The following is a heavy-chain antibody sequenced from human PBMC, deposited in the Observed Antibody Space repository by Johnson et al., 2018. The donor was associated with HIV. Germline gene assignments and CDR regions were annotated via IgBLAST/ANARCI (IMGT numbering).Heavy chain of an antibody. CDR1: GFTFSSYA. CDR2: ISYDGSNK. CDR3: ARDESSRRQLTGNDAFDI. Sequence: VQLVESGGGVVQPGRSLRLSCAASGFTFSSYAMHWVRQAPGKGLEWVAVISYDGSNKYYADSVKGRFTISRDNSKNTLYLQMNSLKAEDTAVYYCARDESSRRQLTGNDAFDIWGQGTMVTVSS. J-gene: IGHJ3*02. V-gene: IGHV3-30*04. D-gene: IGHD6-13*01.